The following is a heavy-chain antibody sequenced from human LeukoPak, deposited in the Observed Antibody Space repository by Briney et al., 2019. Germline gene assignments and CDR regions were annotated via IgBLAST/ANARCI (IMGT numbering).Heavy chain of an antibody. V-gene: IGHV3-23*01. CDR3: ARGQSGTRGWYTVDY. J-gene: IGHJ4*02. CDR1: GFTFSTYA. D-gene: IGHD6-19*01. Sequence: GGSLRLSCAASGFTFSTYAITWVRQGPGKGLEWVSAIRPDGDRTYYANSVRGRFTISRDNSKDTVYLQINGLRVEDTAVYYCARGQSGTRGWYTVDYWGQGTLVTVSS. CDR2: IRPDGDRT.